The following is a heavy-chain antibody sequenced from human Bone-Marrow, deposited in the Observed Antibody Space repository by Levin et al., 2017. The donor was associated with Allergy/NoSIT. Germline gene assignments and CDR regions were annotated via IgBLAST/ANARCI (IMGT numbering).Heavy chain of an antibody. CDR1: GYTFTSYA. J-gene: IGHJ6*03. CDR3: ARGRKITIFGVVMGYYYDYMDV. Sequence: ASVKVSCKASGYTFTSYAMHWVRQAPGQRLEWMGWINAGNGNTKYSQKFQGRVTITRDTSASTAYMELSSLRSEDTAVYYCARGRKITIFGVVMGYYYDYMDVWGKGTTVTVSS. CDR2: INAGNGNT. V-gene: IGHV1-3*01. D-gene: IGHD3-3*01.